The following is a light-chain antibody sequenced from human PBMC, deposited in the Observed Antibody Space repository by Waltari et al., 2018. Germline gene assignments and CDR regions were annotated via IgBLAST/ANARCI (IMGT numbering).Light chain of an antibody. J-gene: IGLJ2*01. CDR3: CSYAGGSTYVV. CDR1: SSDVGGYNY. CDR2: DVS. V-gene: IGLV2-23*02. Sequence: QSALTQPASVSGSPGQSITISCPGTSSDVGGYNYFSWYQQHPGKAPKLMIYDVSKRPSGVSNRFSGSKSGNTASLTISGLQAEDEADYYCCSYAGGSTYVVFGGGTKLTVL.